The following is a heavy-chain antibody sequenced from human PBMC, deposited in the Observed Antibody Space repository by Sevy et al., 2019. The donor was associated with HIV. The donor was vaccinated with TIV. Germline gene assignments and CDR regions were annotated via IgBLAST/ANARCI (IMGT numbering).Heavy chain of an antibody. CDR2: IYYSGST. J-gene: IGHJ4*02. Sequence: SETLSLTCTVSGGSISNYYWTWIRQTPGKGLEWIGYIYYSGSTNYNPSLKSRVTISIDTSKNHFSLRLNSVTAADTAVYYCARETVGSSGFFNYWGQGTLVTVSS. D-gene: IGHD6-6*01. CDR3: ARETVGSSGFFNY. CDR1: GGSISNYY. V-gene: IGHV4-59*13.